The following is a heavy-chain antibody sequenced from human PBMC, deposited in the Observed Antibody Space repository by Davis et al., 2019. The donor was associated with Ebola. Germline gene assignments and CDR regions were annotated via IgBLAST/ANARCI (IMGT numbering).Heavy chain of an antibody. CDR2: IYPGDSDT. CDR3: ARIGGPTNCSGGSCYSVNWFDP. Sequence: GESLKISCKGSGYSFTSYWSGWVRQMPGKGLEWMGLIYPGDSDTSYSPSFQGQVTISADKSITTAYLQWSSLKASDTAMYYCARIGGPTNCSGGSCYSVNWFDPWGQGTLVTVSS. D-gene: IGHD2-15*01. V-gene: IGHV5-51*01. CDR1: GYSFTSYW. J-gene: IGHJ5*02.